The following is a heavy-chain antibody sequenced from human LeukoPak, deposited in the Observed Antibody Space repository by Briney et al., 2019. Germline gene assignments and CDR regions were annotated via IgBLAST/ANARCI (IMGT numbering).Heavy chain of an antibody. CDR3: ATGPHFKMSY. D-gene: IGHD5-24*01. CDR2: FDPEDGET. CDR1: GYTLTELS. J-gene: IGHJ4*02. V-gene: IGHV1-24*01. Sequence: GASVKVSCKVSGYTLTELSMHWVRQAPGKGLEWVGGFDPEDGETIYAQKFQGRVTMTEDTSTDTAYMELSSLRSENTAVYYCATGPHFKMSYWGQGTLVTVSS.